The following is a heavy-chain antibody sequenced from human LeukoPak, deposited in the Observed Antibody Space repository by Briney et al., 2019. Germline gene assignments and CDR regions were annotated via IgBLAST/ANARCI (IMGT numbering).Heavy chain of an antibody. Sequence: SETLSLTCTVAGGSISSNYWSWIRQPPGKGLEWIGYIHNSGSTNYNPSLKSRVTISVDTSKKQFSLKLSSVTAADTAVYYRARCRSYDSSGYCDAVDIWGQGTMVTVSS. D-gene: IGHD3-22*01. V-gene: IGHV4-59*01. CDR1: GGSISSNY. CDR3: ARCRSYDSSGYCDAVDI. J-gene: IGHJ3*02. CDR2: IHNSGST.